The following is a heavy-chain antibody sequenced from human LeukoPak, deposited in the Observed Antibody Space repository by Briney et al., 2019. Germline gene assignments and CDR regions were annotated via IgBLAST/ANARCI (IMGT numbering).Heavy chain of an antibody. V-gene: IGHV3-11*01. D-gene: IGHD3-10*01. Sequence: GGSLRLSCAASGFTFSDYYVSWIRQAPGKGLAWVSCISSSGSTIYDADSVKGRFTISRDNVKNLLYLQMNSLRVEDTAVYYCTKEGRGYYGSGSYYTWFDRWGQGTLVTDSS. CDR3: TKEGRGYYGSGSYYTWFDR. J-gene: IGHJ5*02. CDR2: ISSSGSTI. CDR1: GFTFSDYY.